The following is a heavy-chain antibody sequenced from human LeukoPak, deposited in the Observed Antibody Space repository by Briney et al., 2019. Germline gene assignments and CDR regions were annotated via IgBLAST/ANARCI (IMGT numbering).Heavy chain of an antibody. V-gene: IGHV1-18*01. CDR1: GYTFTSYG. J-gene: IGHJ4*01. Sequence: GASVKVSCKASGYTFTSYGISWVRQAPGQGLEWMGWISGSNGNTKYAQKFQGRVTMTTDTSTGTAYMDLRNLRFDDTAVYFCARSGRGTCYYFDLWGQGTLVTVSS. CDR3: ARSGRGTCYYFDL. D-gene: IGHD2-15*01. CDR2: ISGSNGNT.